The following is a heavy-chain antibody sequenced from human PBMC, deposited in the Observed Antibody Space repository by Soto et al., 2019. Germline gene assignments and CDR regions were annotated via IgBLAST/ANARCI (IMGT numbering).Heavy chain of an antibody. J-gene: IGHJ4*02. Sequence: QLGGSLRLSCAASGFTFSSYGMHWVRQAPGKGLEWVAVISYDGSNKYYADSVKGRFTISRDNSKNTLYLQMNSLRAEDTAVYYCAKGAQYSSSWYSIYYWGQGTLVTVSS. CDR2: ISYDGSNK. D-gene: IGHD6-13*01. V-gene: IGHV3-30*18. CDR1: GFTFSSYG. CDR3: AKGAQYSSSWYSIYY.